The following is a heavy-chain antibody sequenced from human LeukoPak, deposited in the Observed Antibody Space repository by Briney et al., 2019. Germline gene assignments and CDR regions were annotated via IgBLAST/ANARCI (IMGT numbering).Heavy chain of an antibody. V-gene: IGHV3-53*01. J-gene: IGHJ4*02. Sequence: PGGSLRLSCAASGFTVSSNYMSWVRQAPGKGLEWVSVMYSGGSTYYADSVKGRFTISRDNSKNTLYLQMNSLRAEDTAVYYCARDHYDILTGYTPLGYWGQGTLVTVSS. CDR3: ARDHYDILTGYTPLGY. CDR2: MYSGGST. CDR1: GFTVSSNY. D-gene: IGHD3-9*01.